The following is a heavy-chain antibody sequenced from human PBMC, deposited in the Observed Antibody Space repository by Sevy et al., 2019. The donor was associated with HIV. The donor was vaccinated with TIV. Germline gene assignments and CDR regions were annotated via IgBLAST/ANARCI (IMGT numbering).Heavy chain of an antibody. Sequence: GSLRLSCTVSGGSITSLYWNWIGQPPGKGLEWIANIYYNGHINYNPSLKSRVTLSLDTSKNQFSLRLSSVTAADTAMYYCAGENAWGRGYSWGQGTLVTVSS. V-gene: IGHV4-59*08. CDR2: IYYNGHI. J-gene: IGHJ4*02. D-gene: IGHD1-26*01. CDR1: GGSITSLY. CDR3: AGENAWGRGYS.